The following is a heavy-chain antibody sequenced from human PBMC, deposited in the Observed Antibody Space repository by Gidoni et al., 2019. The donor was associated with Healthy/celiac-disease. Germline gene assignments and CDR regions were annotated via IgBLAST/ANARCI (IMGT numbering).Heavy chain of an antibody. CDR2: INHSGST. CDR3: ARGRRYSSSWSGLGAFDI. J-gene: IGHJ3*02. Sequence: PGKGLEWIGEINHSGSTNYNPTLKSRVTISVDTSKNQFSLKLSSVTAADTAVYYCARGRRYSSSWSGLGAFDILGQGTMVTVCS. D-gene: IGHD6-13*01. V-gene: IGHV4-34*01.